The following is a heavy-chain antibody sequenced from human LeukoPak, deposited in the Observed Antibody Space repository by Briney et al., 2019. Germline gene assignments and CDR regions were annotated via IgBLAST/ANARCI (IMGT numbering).Heavy chain of an antibody. CDR1: GFTFSSYS. J-gene: IGHJ4*02. Sequence: GGSLRLSCAASGFTFSSYSMNWVRQAPRKRLEWVSSISSSSSYIYYADSVKGRFTISRDNAKNSLYLQMNSLRAEDTAVYYCARDEEDTAMVTRYFDYWGQGTLVTVSS. D-gene: IGHD5-18*01. V-gene: IGHV3-21*01. CDR3: ARDEEDTAMVTRYFDY. CDR2: ISSSSSYI.